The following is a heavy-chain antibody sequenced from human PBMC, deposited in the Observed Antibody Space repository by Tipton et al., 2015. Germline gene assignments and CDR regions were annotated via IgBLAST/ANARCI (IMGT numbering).Heavy chain of an antibody. J-gene: IGHJ3*02. Sequence: SLRLSCAASGFTFRSSWMAWVRQVPGKGLLWVSLTNSDGSNIGHADSVRGRFTISRDNAKNTLYLQMNSLRAEDTAVYYCARGGVSGGFDMWGQGTMVTVSS. CDR3: ARGGVSGGFDM. CDR2: TNSDGSNI. D-gene: IGHD2-8*02. CDR1: GFTFRSSW. V-gene: IGHV3-74*01.